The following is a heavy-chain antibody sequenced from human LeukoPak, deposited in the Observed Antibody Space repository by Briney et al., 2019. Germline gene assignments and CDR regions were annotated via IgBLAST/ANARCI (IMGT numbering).Heavy chain of an antibody. CDR2: IYYSGST. CDR3: AREAGYYGSGTIYYYYGMDV. D-gene: IGHD3-10*01. CDR1: GGSISGYY. V-gene: IGHV4-59*01. Sequence: PSETLSLTCAVSGGSISGYYWSWIRQPPGKGLEWIGYIYYSGSTNYNPSLKSRVTISVDTSKNQFSLKLSSVTAADTAVYYCAREAGYYGSGTIYYYYGMDVWGQGTTVTVSS. J-gene: IGHJ6*02.